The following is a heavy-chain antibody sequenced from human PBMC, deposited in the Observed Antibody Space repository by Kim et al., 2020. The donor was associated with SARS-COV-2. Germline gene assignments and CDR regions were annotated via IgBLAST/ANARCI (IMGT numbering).Heavy chain of an antibody. J-gene: IGHJ6*02. CDR1: GFTFSSYA. CDR3: AREIRKLDYYYYYYGMDF. CDR2: ISYDGSNK. D-gene: IGHD6-6*01. Sequence: GGSLRLSCAASGFTFSSYAMHWVRQAPGKGLEWVAVISYDGSNKYYVDSVKGRFTISRDNSKNTLYLQMNSLRAEDTAVYYCAREIRKLDYYYYYYGMDFWGQGTTVTVSS. V-gene: IGHV3-30*04.